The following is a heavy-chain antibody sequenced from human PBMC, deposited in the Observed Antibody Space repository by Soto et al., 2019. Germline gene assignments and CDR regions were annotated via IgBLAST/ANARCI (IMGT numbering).Heavy chain of an antibody. CDR2: VYDGGTE. CDR1: GFTVSSAY. Sequence: PGGSLRLSCAASGFTVSSAYMSWVRQAPGKGLEWVAVVYDGGTEYYADSVKGRFSASRDFPKDTLSLQMDNLRADDTAVYYCARPYDNNHYGMDVWGQGTTVTVSS. V-gene: IGHV3-66*01. CDR3: ARPYDNNHYGMDV. J-gene: IGHJ6*02. D-gene: IGHD3-22*01.